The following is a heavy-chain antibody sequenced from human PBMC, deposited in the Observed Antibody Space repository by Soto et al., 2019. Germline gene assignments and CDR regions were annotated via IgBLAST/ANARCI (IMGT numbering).Heavy chain of an antibody. V-gene: IGHV3-74*01. CDR3: TRVGATGMDV. J-gene: IGHJ6*02. D-gene: IGHD1-26*01. CDR1: GFTFSAYW. Sequence: EVQLVESGGCLVQPGGSLRLSCAATGFTFSAYWMHWVRQAPGKGLVWVSRIMYDGDGSNYADSVQGRFSLSRDNARNTMYLQMNNLRPDDTAVYYCTRVGATGMDVWGQGTTVTVSS. CDR2: IMYDGDGS.